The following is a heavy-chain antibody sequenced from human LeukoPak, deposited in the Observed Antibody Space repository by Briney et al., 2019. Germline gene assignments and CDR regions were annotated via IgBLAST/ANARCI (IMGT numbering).Heavy chain of an antibody. Sequence: GGSLRLSCEASQFSVSINFMSWVRQTPGKGLEWVSVISSGGTTYYADSVKGRFTISRDNSKNTVSLQMNSLRAEDTAVYYCAKDSRHRIVGTTTFLDYWGQGTLVTVSS. J-gene: IGHJ4*02. CDR2: ISSGGTT. CDR3: AKDSRHRIVGTTTFLDY. V-gene: IGHV3-66*01. CDR1: QFSVSINF. D-gene: IGHD1-26*01.